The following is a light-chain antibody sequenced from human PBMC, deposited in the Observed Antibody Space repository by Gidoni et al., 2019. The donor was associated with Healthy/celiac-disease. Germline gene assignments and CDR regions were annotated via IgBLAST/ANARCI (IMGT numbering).Light chain of an antibody. J-gene: IGKJ1*01. V-gene: IGKV1-39*01. CDR3: QQRYSTPPWT. Sequence: DIQMTQSPSSLSASVGDRVTITCRASQSISSYLNWYQQKPGKAPKLLIYAASSLQSGVPPRFSGSGSGTDLTLTISSLQPEDFATYYCQQRYSTPPWTFGQGTKVEIK. CDR2: AAS. CDR1: QSISSY.